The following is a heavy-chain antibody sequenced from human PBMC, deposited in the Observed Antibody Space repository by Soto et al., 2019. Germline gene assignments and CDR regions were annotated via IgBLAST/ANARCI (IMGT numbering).Heavy chain of an antibody. J-gene: IGHJ4*02. CDR2: VYYTGST. CDR3: ARDKITGLFDY. CDR1: DGSTSTYY. Sequence: LSLTCTVSDGSTSTYYWSWIRQSPGKGLEWIGYVYYTGSTNYNPSLKSRATISVDTSKSQFSLKLTSVTAADTAVYYCARDKITGLFDYWGQGTLVTVSS. D-gene: IGHD2-8*02. V-gene: IGHV4-59*12.